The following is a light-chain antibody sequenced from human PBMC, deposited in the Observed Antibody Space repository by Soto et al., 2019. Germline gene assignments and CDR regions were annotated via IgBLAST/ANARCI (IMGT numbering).Light chain of an antibody. Sequence: DIQMTQSPSSLSASVGDRVTIICRASQSVSTRLAWYQQKPGKAPKVLIYAASTLQSGVPSRFSGSGSGTEFTLTISSLQPDDFATYYCQHYNSYSEAFGQGTKVDIK. CDR3: QHYNSYSEA. V-gene: IGKV1-5*02. J-gene: IGKJ1*01. CDR2: AAS. CDR1: QSVSTR.